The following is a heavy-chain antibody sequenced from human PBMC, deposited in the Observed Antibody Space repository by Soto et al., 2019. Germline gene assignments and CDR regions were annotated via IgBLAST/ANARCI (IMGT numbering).Heavy chain of an antibody. J-gene: IGHJ4*02. CDR2: IYYSGST. CDR3: ARNSGSYYKDYFDY. Sequence: SETLSLTCTVSGGSISSYYWSWIRQPPGKGLEWIGYIYYSGSTNYNPSLKSRVTISVDTSKNQFSLKLSSVTAADTAVYYCARNSGSYYKDYFDYWGQGTLVTVSS. CDR1: GGSISSYY. V-gene: IGHV4-59*01. D-gene: IGHD1-26*01.